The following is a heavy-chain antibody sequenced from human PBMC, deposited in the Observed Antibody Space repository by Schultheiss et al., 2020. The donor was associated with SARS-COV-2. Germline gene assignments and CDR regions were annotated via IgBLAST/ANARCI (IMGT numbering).Heavy chain of an antibody. CDR3: ARLTTVTLGDAFDI. CDR1: GFTFSYYS. CDR2: ISSGSTTI. J-gene: IGHJ3*02. D-gene: IGHD4-17*01. V-gene: IGHV3-48*02. Sequence: GGSLRLSCAASGFTFSYYSMNWVRQAPGKGLEWISYISSGSTTIHYADSVKGRFTISRDNAKNSLYLQMNSLRDEDTAVYYCARLTTVTLGDAFDIWGQGTMVTVSS.